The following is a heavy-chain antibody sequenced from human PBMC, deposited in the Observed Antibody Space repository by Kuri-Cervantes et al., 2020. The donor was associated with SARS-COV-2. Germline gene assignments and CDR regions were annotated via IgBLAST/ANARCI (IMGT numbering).Heavy chain of an antibody. CDR2: IGTAGYT. J-gene: IGHJ4*02. Sequence: GGSLRLPCTASGFPFSSYDMHWVRQATGKGLGWVSAIGTAGYTYHPGSVKGRFTISRENSENSLYLQMNSLRAGDTAVYYGARGLVSYGIEWKGGPYWGQGPRVTVSS. D-gene: IGHD3-16*01. V-gene: IGHV3-13*01. CDR1: GFPFSSYD. CDR3: ARGLVSYGIEWKGGPY.